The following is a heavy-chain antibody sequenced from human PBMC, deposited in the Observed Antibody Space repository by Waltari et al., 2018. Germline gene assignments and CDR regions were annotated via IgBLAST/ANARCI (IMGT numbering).Heavy chain of an antibody. D-gene: IGHD4-4*01. CDR2: IKDDGSEK. J-gene: IGHJ4*02. CDR3: ARDPHYSNFDY. CDR1: GFTFRTYW. Sequence: EVHLVESGGGLVQPGGSLRLSCAASGFTFRTYWMTWVRQAPGKGLEWLANIKDDGSEKNYVDSVKGRFTISRDNAKNSLYLQMNSLRAKDTAVYYCARDPHYSNFDYWGQGTLVTVSS. V-gene: IGHV3-7*01.